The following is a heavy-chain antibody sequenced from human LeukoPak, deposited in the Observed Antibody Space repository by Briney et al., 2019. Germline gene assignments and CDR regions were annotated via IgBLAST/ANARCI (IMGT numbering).Heavy chain of an antibody. J-gene: IGHJ4*02. Sequence: GGSLRLSCAASGFTFSSYGMHWVRQAPGKGLEWVAVIWYDGSNKYYADSVKGRFTISRDNSKNTLYLQMNSLRAEDTAVYYWSRGEGTGSGWPFDYWGQGTLVTVSS. D-gene: IGHD6-19*01. CDR1: GFTFSSYG. CDR3: SRGEGTGSGWPFDY. CDR2: IWYDGSNK. V-gene: IGHV3-33*01.